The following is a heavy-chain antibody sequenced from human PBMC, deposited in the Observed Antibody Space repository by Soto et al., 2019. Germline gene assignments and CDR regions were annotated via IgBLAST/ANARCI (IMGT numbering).Heavy chain of an antibody. CDR1: GFTFSSYA. Sequence: GGSLRLSCAASGFTFSSYAMSWVRQAPGKGLEWVSAISGSGGSTYYADSVKGRFTISRDNSKNTLYLQMNSLRAEDTAVYYCAKDVVANDYGDYDYDYWGQGTLVTVSS. CDR3: AKDVVANDYGDYDYDY. J-gene: IGHJ4*02. V-gene: IGHV3-23*01. D-gene: IGHD4-17*01. CDR2: ISGSGGST.